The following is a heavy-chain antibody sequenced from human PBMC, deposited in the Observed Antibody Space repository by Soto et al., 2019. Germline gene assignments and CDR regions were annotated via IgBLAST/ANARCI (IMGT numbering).Heavy chain of an antibody. J-gene: IGHJ4*02. Sequence: EVQLVESGGGLVQPGRSLRLSCAASGFTFDDYAMHWVRQAPGKGLEWVSGISWNSGSIGYAASVKGRFTISRDNAKNSLYLQMNSLRAEDTALYYCAKAVKYYDFWSRLQSDYFDYWGQGTLVTVSS. CDR2: ISWNSGSI. CDR1: GFTFDDYA. CDR3: AKAVKYYDFWSRLQSDYFDY. D-gene: IGHD3-3*01. V-gene: IGHV3-9*01.